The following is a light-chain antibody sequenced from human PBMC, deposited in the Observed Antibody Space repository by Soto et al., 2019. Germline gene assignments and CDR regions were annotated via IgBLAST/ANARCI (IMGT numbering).Light chain of an antibody. CDR3: QSYDSSLSGYV. CDR2: GNS. J-gene: IGLJ1*01. V-gene: IGLV1-40*01. Sequence: SCTGSSSNIGAGYDVHWYQQLPGTAPKLLIYGNSNRPSGVPDRFSGSKSGTSASLAITGLQAEDEADYYCQSYDSSLSGYVFGTGTKVTVL. CDR1: SSNIGAGYD.